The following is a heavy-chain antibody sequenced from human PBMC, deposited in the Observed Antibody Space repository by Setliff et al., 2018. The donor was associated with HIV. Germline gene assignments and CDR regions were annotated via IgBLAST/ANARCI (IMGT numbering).Heavy chain of an antibody. J-gene: IGHJ4*02. V-gene: IGHV3-30*02. CDR2: IWYDGSNK. CDR3: AKDRGTRTFYFDY. D-gene: IGHD3-16*01. CDR1: GFTFSSKG. Sequence: GGSLRLSCAASGFTFSSKGMHWVRQAPGKGLEWVAIIWYDGSNKYYADSVKGRFTISRDNSKNTLYLQMNSLRAEDTAIYYCAKDRGTRTFYFDYWGQGT.